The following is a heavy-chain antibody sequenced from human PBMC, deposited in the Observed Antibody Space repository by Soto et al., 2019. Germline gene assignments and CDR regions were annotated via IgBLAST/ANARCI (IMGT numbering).Heavy chain of an antibody. D-gene: IGHD6-19*01. CDR3: AGMPYTSGLRFDP. J-gene: IGHJ5*02. CDR1: GDSLSSATYS. V-gene: IGHV4-30-2*01. CDR2: IYRSGVT. Sequence: SETLSLTCTVSGDSLSSATYSWSWIRQPPGKGLEWVGFIYRSGVTSYNPSLDSRVTISLDRSTNQCSLKLTSVTAADTAVYFCAGMPYTSGLRFDPWGPGALVTVSS.